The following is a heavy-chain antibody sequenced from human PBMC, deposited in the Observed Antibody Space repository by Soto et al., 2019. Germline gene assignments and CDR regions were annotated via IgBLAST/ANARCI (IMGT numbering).Heavy chain of an antibody. Sequence: SEPLSRTCGVSLGSISRGGYSWRWIRQPPGKGLEWIGYIYHSGSTYYNPSLKSRVTISVDRSKNQFSLKLTSVTAADTAVYYCARVIIGTYSYYYGMDVWGPGNTVTVSS. J-gene: IGHJ6*02. D-gene: IGHD1-20*01. CDR1: LGSISRGGYS. CDR3: ARVIIGTYSYYYGMDV. CDR2: IYHSGST. V-gene: IGHV4-30-2*01.